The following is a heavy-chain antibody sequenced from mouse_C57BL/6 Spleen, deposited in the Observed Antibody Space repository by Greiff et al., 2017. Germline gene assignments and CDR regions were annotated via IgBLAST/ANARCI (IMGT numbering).Heavy chain of an antibody. D-gene: IGHD1-1*01. V-gene: IGHV1-82*01. CDR2: IYPGDGDT. Sequence: QVQLQQSGPELVKPGASVKISCKASGYAFSSSWMNWVKQRPGKGLEWIGRIYPGDGDTNYNGKFKGKATLTADKSSSTAYMQLSSLTSEDSAVYFCAPVVGGFYAMDYWGQGTSVTVSS. J-gene: IGHJ4*01. CDR1: GYAFSSSW. CDR3: APVVGGFYAMDY.